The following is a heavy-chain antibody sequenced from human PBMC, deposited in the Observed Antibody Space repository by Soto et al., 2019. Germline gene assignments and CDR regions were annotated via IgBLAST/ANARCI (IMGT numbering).Heavy chain of an antibody. CDR3: ARDRRGRVELAGNYHFDY. D-gene: IGHD1-1*01. Sequence: QVQLVQSGAEVKEPGASVKVSCKASGFTLTNYYMHWARQAPGQGPEWMGIINPNGGSTSYAPNFQGRVPMTADTSTGTLYMELSRLASEDTAVYYCARDRRGRVELAGNYHFDYWGQGTLVTVSS. CDR1: GFTLTNYY. CDR2: INPNGGST. J-gene: IGHJ4*02. V-gene: IGHV1-46*03.